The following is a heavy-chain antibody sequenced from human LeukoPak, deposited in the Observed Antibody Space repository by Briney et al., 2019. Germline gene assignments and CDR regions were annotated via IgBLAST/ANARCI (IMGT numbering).Heavy chain of an antibody. V-gene: IGHV3-21*01. CDR1: GFTFSSYS. CDR3: ARVGPGNYYDSSGYYYGFDY. CDR2: ISSSSSYI. D-gene: IGHD3-22*01. J-gene: IGHJ4*02. Sequence: KPGGSLRLSCAASGFTFSSYSMNWVRQAPGKGLKCVSSISSSSSYIYYADSVKGRFTISRDNAKNSLYLQMNSLRAEDTAVYYCARVGPGNYYDSSGYYYGFDYWGQGTLVTVSS.